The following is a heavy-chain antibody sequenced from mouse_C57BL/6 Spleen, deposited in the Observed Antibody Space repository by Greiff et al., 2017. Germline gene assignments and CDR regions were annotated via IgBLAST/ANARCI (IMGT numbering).Heavy chain of an antibody. CDR2: ITPNNGGT. Sequence: EVKLVESGPELVKPGASVKIPCKASGYTFTDYNMDWVKQSHGKSLEWIGDITPNNGGTISNQKFKGKAKLTVDKSSSTAYMERRSLTAEDTAVYYWARGPDGSPFDYWGQGTTLTVSS. J-gene: IGHJ2*01. CDR3: ARGPDGSPFDY. CDR1: GYTFTDYN. V-gene: IGHV1-18*01. D-gene: IGHD1-1*01.